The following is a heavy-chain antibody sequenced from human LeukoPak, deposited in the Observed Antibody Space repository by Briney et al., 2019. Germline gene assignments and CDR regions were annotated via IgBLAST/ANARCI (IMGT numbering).Heavy chain of an antibody. V-gene: IGHV4-59*01. CDR3: ARVRAGALYYYGMDV. CDR1: GGSISSYY. Sequence: PSETLSLTCTVSGGSISSYYWSWIRQPPGKGLEWIGYIYYSGSTNHNPSLKSRVTISVDTSKNQFSLKLSSVTAADTAVYYCARVRAGALYYYGMDVWGQGTTVTVSS. J-gene: IGHJ6*02. D-gene: IGHD3-10*01. CDR2: IYYSGST.